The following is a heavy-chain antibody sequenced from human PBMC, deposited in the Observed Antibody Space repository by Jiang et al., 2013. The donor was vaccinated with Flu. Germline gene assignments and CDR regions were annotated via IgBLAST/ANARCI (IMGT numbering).Heavy chain of an antibody. CDR1: GFNSGFTFSDYA. V-gene: IGHV3-30*18. D-gene: IGHD2-21*01. Sequence: VQLLESGGGVVQPGRSLRLSCAASGFNSGFTFSDYAFHWVRQAPGKGLEWVTVISFDGDTKYYADSVRGRFTISRDNSKNTVYLQMNGLRPEDSAVYYCAKDMTVYCGGDCQLFDYWGQGILVTVSS. CDR2: ISFDGDTK. J-gene: IGHJ4*02. CDR3: AKDMTVYCGGDCQLFDY.